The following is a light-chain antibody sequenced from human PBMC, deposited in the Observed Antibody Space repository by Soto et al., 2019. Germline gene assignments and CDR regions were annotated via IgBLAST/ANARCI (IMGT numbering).Light chain of an antibody. CDR1: QSIGDL. Sequence: IQMTQSPCTLSACVEDRVTITWLASQSIGDLLAWYQQKPGEAPKLLIYKASYLESGVPSRFGGSGSGTEVTLTIISLQPEDLATYYSQHYSAFSVTFGHGTKVDIK. CDR3: QHYSAFSVT. V-gene: IGKV1-5*03. CDR2: KAS. J-gene: IGKJ1*01.